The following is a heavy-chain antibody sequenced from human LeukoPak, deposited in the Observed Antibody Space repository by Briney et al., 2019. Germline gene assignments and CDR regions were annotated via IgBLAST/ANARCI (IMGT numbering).Heavy chain of an antibody. CDR1: GGSISSFY. CDR3: ARGFNWAHDAFDI. J-gene: IGHJ3*02. V-gene: IGHV4-4*07. CDR2: IYTSGST. D-gene: IGHD7-27*01. Sequence: PSETLSLTCTVSGGSISSFYWSWIRRPAGKGLEWIGRIYTSGSTNYNPSLRSRVTMSVDTSKNQFSLKLSSVTAADTAVYYCARGFNWAHDAFDIWGQGTMVTVSS.